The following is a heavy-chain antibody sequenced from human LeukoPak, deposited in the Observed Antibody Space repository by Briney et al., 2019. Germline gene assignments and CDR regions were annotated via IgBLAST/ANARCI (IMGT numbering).Heavy chain of an antibody. J-gene: IGHJ4*02. CDR3: ARDSSGYQ. CDR1: GFTFSTYW. V-gene: IGHV3-7*01. D-gene: IGHD3-22*01. Sequence: GGSLRLSCAASGFTFSTYWMSWVRHAPGKGLEGVANIKEDGSEKYYGDSVKGRFTISRDNAKNSLYLQMNSLRAEDTAVYYCARDSSGYQWGQGTLVTVSS. CDR2: IKEDGSEK.